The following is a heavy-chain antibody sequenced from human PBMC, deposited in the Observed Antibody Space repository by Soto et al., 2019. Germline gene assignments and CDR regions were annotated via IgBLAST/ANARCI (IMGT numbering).Heavy chain of an antibody. D-gene: IGHD3-3*01. CDR1: GYTFTSYG. J-gene: IGHJ3*02. CDR2: ISAYNGNT. CDR3: ARDSLYYDFWSGYFYAFDI. Sequence: ASVKVSCMASGYTFTSYGISWVRQAPGQGLEWMGWISAYNGNTNYAQKLQGRVTMTTDTSTSTAYMELRSLRSDDTAVYYCARDSLYYDFWSGYFYAFDIWGQGTMVTVSS. V-gene: IGHV1-18*01.